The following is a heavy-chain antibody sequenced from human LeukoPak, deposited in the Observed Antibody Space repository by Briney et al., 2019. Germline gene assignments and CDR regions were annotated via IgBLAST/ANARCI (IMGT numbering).Heavy chain of an antibody. V-gene: IGHV3-30*18. J-gene: IGHJ4*02. CDR1: GFTFSSYG. CDR2: ISYDGSNK. Sequence: GGSLRLSCAASGFTFSSYGTHWVRQAPGKGLEWVAVISYDGSNKYYADSVKGRFTIPRDNSKNTLYLQMNSLRAEDTAVYYCAKRGQWLGPLDYWGQGTLVTVSS. CDR3: AKRGQWLGPLDY. D-gene: IGHD6-19*01.